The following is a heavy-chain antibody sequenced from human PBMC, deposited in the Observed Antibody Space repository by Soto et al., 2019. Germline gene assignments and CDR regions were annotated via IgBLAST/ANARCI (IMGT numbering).Heavy chain of an antibody. CDR3: ATSYGSGYRAFDY. J-gene: IGHJ4*02. D-gene: IGHD3-10*01. V-gene: IGHV1-69*02. Sequence: QVQLVQSGAEVKRPGSSVKVSCKASGDTFAFYSINWVRQAPGLGLGWMGRINPILSMSNYAQRFKGRVTMTADKSTSTAYMVLNSRRSEDTAMYYCATSYGSGYRAFDYWGQGALVTVS. CDR2: INPILSMS. CDR1: GDTFAFYS.